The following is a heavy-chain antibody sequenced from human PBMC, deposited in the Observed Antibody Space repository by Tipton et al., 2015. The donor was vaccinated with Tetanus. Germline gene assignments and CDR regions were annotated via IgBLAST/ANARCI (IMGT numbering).Heavy chain of an antibody. V-gene: IGHV4-34*01. Sequence: LSLTCTVSGGSFSLYYWNWVRQSSGKGLEWIGEISHSGSSSYSPSLKSRVTISVDTSKNQFSLRLRSVAAADTAVYYCARGGRDAYNNPLGAFDVWGRGTTVTVSS. D-gene: IGHD5-24*01. CDR3: ARGGRDAYNNPLGAFDV. CDR2: ISHSGSS. CDR1: GGSFSLYY. J-gene: IGHJ3*01.